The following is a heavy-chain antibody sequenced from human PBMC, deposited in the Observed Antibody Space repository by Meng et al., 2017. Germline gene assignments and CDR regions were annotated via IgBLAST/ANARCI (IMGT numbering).Heavy chain of an antibody. CDR2: AYYRSKWYH. Sequence: QIQLQQSGPGLGKPSPTLSLLWSTSGDSVSSNSAAWNWIRQSPSGGLEWLGRAYYRSKWYHDYAESVKSRISIDPDTSKNQFSLQLRSVTPEDSAVYYCARGSYSFDSWGQRTLVTVSS. CDR1: GDSVSSNSAA. CDR3: ARGSYSFDS. D-gene: IGHD1-26*01. V-gene: IGHV6-1*01. J-gene: IGHJ4*02.